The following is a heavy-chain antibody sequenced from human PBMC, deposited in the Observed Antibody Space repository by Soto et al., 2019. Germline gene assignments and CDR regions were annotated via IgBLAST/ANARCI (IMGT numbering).Heavy chain of an antibody. CDR2: ISGSGGST. CDR3: AKDWDYDYYFDY. D-gene: IGHD3-16*01. Sequence: GGSLRLSCAASGFTFSSYAMSWVRQAPGKGLEWVSAISGSGGSTYYADSVKGRFAISRDNSKNTLYLQMNSLRAEDTAVYYCAKDWDYDYYFDYWGQGTLVTVSS. CDR1: GFTFSSYA. J-gene: IGHJ4*02. V-gene: IGHV3-23*01.